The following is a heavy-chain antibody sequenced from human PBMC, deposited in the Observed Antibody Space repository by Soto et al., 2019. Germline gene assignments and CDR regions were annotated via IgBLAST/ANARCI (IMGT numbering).Heavy chain of an antibody. CDR3: AKDDCGGDCYSGYYFDY. D-gene: IGHD2-21*02. CDR2: ISGSGGST. CDR1: GFTFSSYA. J-gene: IGHJ4*02. V-gene: IGHV3-23*01. Sequence: EVQLLESGGGLVQPGGSLRLSCAASGFTFSSYAMSWVRQAPGKGLEWVSAISGSGGSTYYADSVKGRFTISRDNSKNTLYLQMNSLRAEDTAVHYCAKDDCGGDCYSGYYFDYWGQGTLVTVSS.